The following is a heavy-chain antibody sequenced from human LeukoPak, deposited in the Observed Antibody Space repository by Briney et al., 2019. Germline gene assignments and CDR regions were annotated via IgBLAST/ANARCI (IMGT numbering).Heavy chain of an antibody. CDR1: GFTFSSYW. CDR2: INSDGSST. D-gene: IGHD3-10*01. J-gene: IGHJ4*02. Sequence: GGSLRLSCAASGFTFSSYWMHWVRQAPGKGLVWVSRINSDGSSTSYADSVKGRFTISRDNAKNTLYLQMNSLRAEDTAVYYCAGGYSRTTLDYWGQGTLVTVSS. V-gene: IGHV3-74*01. CDR3: AGGYSRTTLDY.